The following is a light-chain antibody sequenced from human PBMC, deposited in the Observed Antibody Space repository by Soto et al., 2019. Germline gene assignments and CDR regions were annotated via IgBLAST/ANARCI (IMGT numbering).Light chain of an antibody. Sequence: QSALTQPRSVSGSPGQSVTISCTGTSSDVGRYNYVSWYQQHPGKAPKVMIYDVSERPSGVPDRFTGSKSGNTASLTISGLQADDEADYYCCSYAGSPRDVFGTGTKLTVL. CDR3: CSYAGSPRDV. CDR1: SSDVGRYNY. J-gene: IGLJ1*01. V-gene: IGLV2-11*01. CDR2: DVS.